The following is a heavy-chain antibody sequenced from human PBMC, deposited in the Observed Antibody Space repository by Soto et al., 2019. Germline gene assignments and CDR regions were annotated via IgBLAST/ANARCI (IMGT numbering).Heavy chain of an antibody. CDR3: AREEGIVGATTGGFDP. Sequence: QVQLVQSGAEVKKPGSSVKVSCKASGGTFSSYLISWVRQAPGQGLEWMGGIIPIFGTTNYAQKFQGRVTITADDATRTAYMELSSLRSQDTAVYYCAREEGIVGATTGGFDPWGQGTLVTVSS. V-gene: IGHV1-69*12. D-gene: IGHD1-26*01. CDR1: GGTFSSYL. J-gene: IGHJ5*02. CDR2: IIPIFGTT.